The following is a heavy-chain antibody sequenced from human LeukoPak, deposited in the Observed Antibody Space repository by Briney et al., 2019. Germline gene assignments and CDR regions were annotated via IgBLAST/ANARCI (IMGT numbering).Heavy chain of an antibody. Sequence: PSETLSLTCTVSGGSISSSSYYWGWIRQPPGKGLEWIGSIYYSGSTNYNPSLKSRVTISVDTSKNQFSLKLSSVTAADTAVYYCARAVAGSTGPFDYWGQGTLVTVSS. CDR1: GGSISSSSYY. CDR3: ARAVAGSTGPFDY. CDR2: IYYSGST. V-gene: IGHV4-39*07. J-gene: IGHJ4*02. D-gene: IGHD6-19*01.